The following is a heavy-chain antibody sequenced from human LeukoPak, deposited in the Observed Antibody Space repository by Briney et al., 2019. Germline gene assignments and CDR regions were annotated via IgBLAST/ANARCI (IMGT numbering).Heavy chain of an antibody. Sequence: ASVMVSFKASGYTFVSYYIHWVRQAPGQGLEWLGIINPSGGTTTFAQKFQGRVTVTRDTSTSTVYMEVSRLTSEDTAVYYCARSYCGGDCYSGGLHAFDIWGQGTVVSVSS. CDR2: INPSGGTT. J-gene: IGHJ3*02. V-gene: IGHV1-46*01. CDR3: ARSYCGGDCYSGGLHAFDI. CDR1: GYTFVSYY. D-gene: IGHD2-21*02.